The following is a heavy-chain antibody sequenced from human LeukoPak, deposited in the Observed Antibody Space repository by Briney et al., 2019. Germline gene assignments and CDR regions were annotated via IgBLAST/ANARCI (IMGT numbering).Heavy chain of an antibody. CDR3: ARGVDSGSYYVY. V-gene: IGHV1-2*02. Sequence: ASVKVSCKASGYTFTGYYMHWVRQAPGQGLEWMGWVNPNSGGTNYAQKFQGRVTMTRDTSISTVYMEPSRLRSDDTAMYYCARGVDSGSYYVYWGQGSLVTVSS. J-gene: IGHJ4*02. CDR1: GYTFTGYY. D-gene: IGHD1-26*01. CDR2: VNPNSGGT.